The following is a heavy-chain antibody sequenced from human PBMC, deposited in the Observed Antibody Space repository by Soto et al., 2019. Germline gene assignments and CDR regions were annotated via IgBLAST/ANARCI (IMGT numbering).Heavy chain of an antibody. J-gene: IGHJ3*02. CDR1: GFTFSSYA. Sequence: EVQLLESGGGLVQPGGSLRLSCAASGFTFSSYAMSWVRQAPGKGLEWVSAISGSGGSTYYADSVKGRFTISRDNSKNTLYLQMNSLRAEDTAVYYCAKDQDPDIITGTTGAFDIWGQGTMVTVSS. D-gene: IGHD1-20*01. V-gene: IGHV3-23*01. CDR3: AKDQDPDIITGTTGAFDI. CDR2: ISGSGGST.